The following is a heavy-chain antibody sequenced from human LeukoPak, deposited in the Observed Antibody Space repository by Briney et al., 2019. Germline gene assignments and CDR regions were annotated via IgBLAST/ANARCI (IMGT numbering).Heavy chain of an antibody. CDR3: ARHEGPRYCSGGSCFEFDY. J-gene: IGHJ4*02. CDR2: IYPGDSDT. Sequence: GGALQISCWGSGCSFTSYWIGWVRRKPGKGLVWMGIIYPGDSDTRYSASFQGQVTISADKSINTAYLQWSSLKASDTAMYYCARHEGPRYCSGGSCFEFDYWGQGTLVTVSS. V-gene: IGHV5-51*01. D-gene: IGHD2-15*01. CDR1: GCSFTSYW.